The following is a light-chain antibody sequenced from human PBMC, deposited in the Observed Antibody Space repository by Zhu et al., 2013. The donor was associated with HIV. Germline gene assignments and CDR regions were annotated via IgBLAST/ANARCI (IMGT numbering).Light chain of an antibody. CDR3: ETWDSSLSGGV. CDR2: DNN. CDR1: SSNIGNNY. V-gene: IGLV1-51*01. Sequence: QSVLTQPPSVSAAPGQKVIISCSGSSSNIGNNYVYWYQQLPGTAPKLLIYDNNKRPSGIPDRFSGSKSGTSATLGITGLQTGDEADYYCETWDSSLSGGVFGGGTKVSVL. J-gene: IGLJ2*01.